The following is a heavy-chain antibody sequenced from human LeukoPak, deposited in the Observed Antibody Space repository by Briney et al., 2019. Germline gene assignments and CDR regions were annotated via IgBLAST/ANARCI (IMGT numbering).Heavy chain of an antibody. D-gene: IGHD4-17*01. J-gene: IGHJ3*02. V-gene: IGHV3-48*04. CDR1: GFIFSNYG. CDR2: ISSSGSTI. CDR3: ATEILMTTVKKRAFDI. Sequence: PGGSPRLSCVASGFIFSNYGMHWVRQAPGKGLEWVSYISSSGSTIYYADSVKGRFTISRDNAKNSLYLQMNSLRAEDTAVYYCATEILMTTVKKRAFDIWGQGTMVTVSS.